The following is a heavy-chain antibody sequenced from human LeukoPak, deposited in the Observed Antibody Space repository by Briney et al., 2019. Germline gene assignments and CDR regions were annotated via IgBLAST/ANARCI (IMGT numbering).Heavy chain of an antibody. CDR2: IYYTGIT. CDR1: GGSTSDSTYH. J-gene: IGHJ4*02. Sequence: PSETLSLTCTVSGGSTSDSTYHWGWIRQPPGKGLEWIGSIYYTGITYYNPSLKSRVTISVDTSKNQFSLRLTSVTAADTAMYYSVRLINASPADYWGQGTLVTVSS. CDR3: VRLINASPADY. V-gene: IGHV4-39*01.